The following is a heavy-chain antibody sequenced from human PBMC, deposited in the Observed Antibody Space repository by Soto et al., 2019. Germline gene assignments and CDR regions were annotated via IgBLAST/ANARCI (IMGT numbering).Heavy chain of an antibody. D-gene: IGHD2-2*01. Sequence: ASVKVSCKASGYTFTSYAMHWVRQAPGQRLEWMGWINAGNGNTKYSQKFQGRVTITRDTSASTAYMELSSLRSEDTAVYYCATDFFIVVVPAARGNWFDPWGQGTLVTVSS. CDR2: INAGNGNT. J-gene: IGHJ5*02. CDR1: GYTFTSYA. CDR3: ATDFFIVVVPAARGNWFDP. V-gene: IGHV1-3*01.